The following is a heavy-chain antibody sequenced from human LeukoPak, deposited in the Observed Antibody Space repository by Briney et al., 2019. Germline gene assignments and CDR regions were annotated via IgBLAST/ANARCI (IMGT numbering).Heavy chain of an antibody. CDR2: IKQDGSEK. J-gene: IGHJ6*04. CDR1: GFTFSSYW. Sequence: PGGSLRLSCAASGFTFSSYWMSWVRQAPGKGLEWVANIKQDGSEKYYVDSVKGRFTISRDNAKNSLYLQMGSLRAEDMAVYYCARGGRDGAGRDVGLDVWGKGTTVTVSS. D-gene: IGHD1-26*01. CDR3: ARGGRDGAGRDVGLDV. V-gene: IGHV3-7*01.